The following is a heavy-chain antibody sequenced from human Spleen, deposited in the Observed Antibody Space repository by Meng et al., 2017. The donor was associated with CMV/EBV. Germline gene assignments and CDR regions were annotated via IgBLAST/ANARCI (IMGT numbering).Heavy chain of an antibody. V-gene: IGHV3-48*03. CDR1: GFTFSSYA. Sequence: GESLKISCAASGFTFSSYAMNWVRRAPGKGLEWVSYISSSAGTIYYADSVKGRFTISRDYAKNSLYLQMNSLRAEDSAVYYCARGAPDYYYYQGMDVWGLGTTVTVSS. CDR3: ARGAPDYYYYQGMDV. D-gene: IGHD1-26*01. J-gene: IGHJ6*02. CDR2: ISSSAGTI.